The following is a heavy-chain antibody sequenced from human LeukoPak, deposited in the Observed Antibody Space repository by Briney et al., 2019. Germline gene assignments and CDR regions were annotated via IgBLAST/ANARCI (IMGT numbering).Heavy chain of an antibody. D-gene: IGHD1/OR15-1a*01. CDR2: VSHDGRLQ. CDR1: GFTFNKYS. CDR3: ARDNNGDY. J-gene: IGHJ4*02. V-gene: IGHV3-30-3*01. Sequence: PGGSLRLSCAASGFTFNKYSMLWVRQAPDRGLELVAVVSHDGRLQHHADSVKGRFTISRDNSKNTLYLQMNSLRAEDTAIYYCARDNNGDYWGQGTLVTVSS.